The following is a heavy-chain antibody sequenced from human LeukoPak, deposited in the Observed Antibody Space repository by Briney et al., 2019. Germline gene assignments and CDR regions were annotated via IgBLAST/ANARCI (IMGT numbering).Heavy chain of an antibody. J-gene: IGHJ4*02. CDR1: GGSVSSYC. CDR2: FYYSGST. CDR3: ASSPDYGEGVFHY. V-gene: IGHV4-59*08. D-gene: IGHD4-17*01. Sequence: SETLSLTCTVSGGSVSSYCWSWIRQPPGKGLEWIGYFYYSGSTNYNPSLKSRVTMSLDTSKNHFSLKLSSVNASDTAVYYYASSPDYGEGVFHYWGQGTLVTVSS.